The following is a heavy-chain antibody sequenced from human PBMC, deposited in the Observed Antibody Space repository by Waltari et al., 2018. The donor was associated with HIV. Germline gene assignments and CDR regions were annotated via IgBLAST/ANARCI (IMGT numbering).Heavy chain of an antibody. CDR3: ARDPRSSGYYGMDV. CDR2: IYSGGST. V-gene: IGHV3-53*01. J-gene: IGHJ6*02. Sequence: EVQLVESGGGLIEPGGSLRLSCAASGFTIRDNYMSWGRQAPGKGLEWVSVIYSGGSTYYADSVKGRFTISRDNSKNTLSPHMNSLRAEDTAVYYCARDPRSSGYYGMDVWGQGATVTVSS. D-gene: IGHD1-26*01. CDR1: GFTIRDNY.